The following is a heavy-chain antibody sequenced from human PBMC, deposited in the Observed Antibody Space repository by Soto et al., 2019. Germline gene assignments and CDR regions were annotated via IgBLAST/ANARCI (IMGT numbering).Heavy chain of an antibody. CDR1: GGTFSSYA. Sequence: QVQLVQSGAEVKKPGSSVKVSCKASGGTFSSYAISWVRQAPGQGLEWMGGIIPIFGTANYAQKFQGRVTIPADKSTSTAYTERSSLRSEDTAVYYCASDCSSTSCKPSDYYYGMDVWGQGTTVTVSS. V-gene: IGHV1-69*06. CDR2: IIPIFGTA. D-gene: IGHD2-2*01. CDR3: ASDCSSTSCKPSDYYYGMDV. J-gene: IGHJ6*02.